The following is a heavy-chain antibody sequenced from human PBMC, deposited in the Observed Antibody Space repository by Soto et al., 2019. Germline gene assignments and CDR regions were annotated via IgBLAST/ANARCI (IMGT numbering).Heavy chain of an antibody. D-gene: IGHD6-19*01. CDR3: ARAVADNWFDP. V-gene: IGHV4-30-4*01. J-gene: IGHJ5*02. CDR1: GGSISSGDYY. CDR2: IYYSGST. Sequence: SETLSLTCTVSGGSISSGDYYWSWIRQPPGKGLEWIGYIYYSGSTYYNPSLKSRVTISVDTSKNQFSLKLSSVTAADTAVYYRARAVADNWFDPWGQGNLVTVSS.